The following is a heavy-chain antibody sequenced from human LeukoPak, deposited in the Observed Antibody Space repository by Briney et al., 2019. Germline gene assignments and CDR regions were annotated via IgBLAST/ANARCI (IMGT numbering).Heavy chain of an antibody. CDR1: GYSISSGYY. CDR2: IYHSGST. Sequence: SETLSLTCTVSGYSISSGYYWGWIRQPPGKGLEWIGSIYHSGSTYYNPSLKSRVTISVDTSKNQFSLKLSSVTAADTAVYYCARGGHNWGLPFDYWGQGTLVTVSS. CDR3: ARGGHNWGLPFDY. J-gene: IGHJ4*02. D-gene: IGHD7-27*01. V-gene: IGHV4-38-2*02.